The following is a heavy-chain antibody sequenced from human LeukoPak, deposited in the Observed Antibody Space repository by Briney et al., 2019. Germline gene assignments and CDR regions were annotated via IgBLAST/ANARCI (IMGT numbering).Heavy chain of an antibody. CDR2: FDPENAKT. CDR1: GYILTELS. Sequence: ASVKVSCKVSGYILTELSIHWVRQAPGKGLEWMGSFDPENAKTMSAQTFQGRVTMTEDTSTDIAYMELRSLRSDDTAIYYCVIMSHTVVPTARIYYYMDIWGTGTTVIVSS. J-gene: IGHJ6*03. D-gene: IGHD1-1*01. CDR3: VIMSHTVVPTARIYYYMDI. V-gene: IGHV1-24*01.